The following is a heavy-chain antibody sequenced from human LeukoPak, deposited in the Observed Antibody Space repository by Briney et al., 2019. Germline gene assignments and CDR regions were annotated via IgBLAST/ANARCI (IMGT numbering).Heavy chain of an antibody. CDR3: ASLLPIAAAGSLNY. CDR2: IYHSGST. D-gene: IGHD6-13*01. J-gene: IGHJ4*02. CDR1: GGSISSSNW. Sequence: PSETLSLTCAVSGGSISSSNWWSWVRQPPGKGLEWIGEIYHSGSTNYNPSLKSRVTISVDKSKNQFSLKLSSVTAADTAVYYCASLLPIAAAGSLNYWGQGTLVTVSS. V-gene: IGHV4-4*02.